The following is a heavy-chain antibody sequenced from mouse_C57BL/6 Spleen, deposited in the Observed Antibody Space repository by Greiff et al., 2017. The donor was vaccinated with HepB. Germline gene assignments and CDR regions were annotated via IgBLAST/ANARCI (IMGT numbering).Heavy chain of an antibody. D-gene: IGHD2-1*01. J-gene: IGHJ4*01. CDR2: ISSGSSTI. CDR3: ASCDGNYGVYYSAMDY. Sequence: EVKLEESGGGLVKPGGSLKLSCAASGFTFSDYGMHWVRQAPEKGLEWVAYISSGSSTIYYADTVKGRYTISRDNAENTLFLQMTRLRSEDTAMYYGASCDGNYGVYYSAMDYWGQGTSVTVSS. V-gene: IGHV5-17*01. CDR1: GFTFSDYG.